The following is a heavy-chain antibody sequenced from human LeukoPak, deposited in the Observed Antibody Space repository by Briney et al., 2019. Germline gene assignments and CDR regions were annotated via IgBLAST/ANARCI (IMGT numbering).Heavy chain of an antibody. D-gene: IGHD1-26*01. CDR3: AKGYSGSYFYFDY. V-gene: IGHV3-7*03. Sequence: PGGSLRLSCAASGFTSSSYWMNWLRQAPGKGLEWVANINQDGSEKYYVDSVKGRFTISRDNSKNTLYLQMNSLRADDTAVYFCAKGYSGSYFYFDYWGQGTLVTVSS. J-gene: IGHJ4*02. CDR1: GFTSSSYW. CDR2: INQDGSEK.